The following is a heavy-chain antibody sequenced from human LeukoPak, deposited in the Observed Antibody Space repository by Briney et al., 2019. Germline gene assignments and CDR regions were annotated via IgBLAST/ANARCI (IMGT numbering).Heavy chain of an antibody. J-gene: IGHJ4*02. Sequence: SETLSLTCTVSGGSISSSSYYWGWIRQPPGKGLEWIGSIYYSGSTYYNPSLKSRVTISVDTSKNQFSLKLSSVTAADTAVYYCARNLHPSFDYWGQGTLVTVSS. CDR2: IYYSGST. CDR3: ARNLHPSFDY. V-gene: IGHV4-39*01. CDR1: GGSISSSSYY.